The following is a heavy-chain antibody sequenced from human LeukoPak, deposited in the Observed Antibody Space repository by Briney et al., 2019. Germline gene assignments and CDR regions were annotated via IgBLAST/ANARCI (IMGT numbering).Heavy chain of an antibody. CDR3: ARDKTVGPTLLDY. Sequence: PGGSLRLSCAASGFTFSSYAMHWVRQAPGKGLEWVAVISYDGSNKYYADSVKGRFTISRDNSKNTLYLQMNSLRAKDTAVYYCARDKTVGPTLLDYWGQGILVTVSS. D-gene: IGHD1-26*01. J-gene: IGHJ4*02. CDR1: GFTFSSYA. V-gene: IGHV3-30*04. CDR2: ISYDGSNK.